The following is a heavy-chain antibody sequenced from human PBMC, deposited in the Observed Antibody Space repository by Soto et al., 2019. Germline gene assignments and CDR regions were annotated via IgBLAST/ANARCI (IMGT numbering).Heavy chain of an antibody. V-gene: IGHV4-39*01. CDR3: ARHLSSTSYWVYYYYYMDV. D-gene: IGHD2-2*01. CDR2: IDYGGGT. J-gene: IGHJ6*03. CDR1: GDSISRSSYY. Sequence: SETLSLTCTVSGDSISRSSYYWGWIRQPPGKGLEWIGSIDYGGGTYYNPSLKSRVTISVDTSKNQFSLKLSSVTAADTAVYYCARHLSSTSYWVYYYYYMDVWGKGTTVTVSS.